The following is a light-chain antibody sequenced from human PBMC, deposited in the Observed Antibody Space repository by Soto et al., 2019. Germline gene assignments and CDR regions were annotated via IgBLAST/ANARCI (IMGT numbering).Light chain of an antibody. CDR1: SSDIGSYNR. V-gene: IGLV2-18*02. CDR2: EVN. J-gene: IGLJ1*01. Sequence: QSALTQPASGSGSPGQSITISCTGTSSDIGSYNRVSWYQQPPGTAPKLIIYEVNNRPSGVPDRFSGSKSGNTASLTISGLQAEDEADYYCNSFTTTSSSVFGIGTKV. CDR3: NSFTTTSSSV.